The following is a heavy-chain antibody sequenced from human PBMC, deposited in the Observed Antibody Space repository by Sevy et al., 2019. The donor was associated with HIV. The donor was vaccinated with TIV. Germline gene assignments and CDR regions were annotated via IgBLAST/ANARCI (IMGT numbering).Heavy chain of an antibody. CDR3: AREGGGSDYFDF. CDR2: IYYSGST. J-gene: IGHJ4*02. Sequence: SETLSLTCTVSGGSISSYYWSWIRQPPGKGLKWIGYIYYSGSTNYNPSLKSRVTISVDTSKKQFSLNLSSVTAADTAVYYCAREGGGSDYFDFWGQGTLVTVSS. D-gene: IGHD6-6*01. V-gene: IGHV4-59*01. CDR1: GGSISSYY.